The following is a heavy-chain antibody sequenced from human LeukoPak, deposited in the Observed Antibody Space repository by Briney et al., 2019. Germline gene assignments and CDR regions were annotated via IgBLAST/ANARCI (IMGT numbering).Heavy chain of an antibody. CDR1: GFTFSSYA. J-gene: IGHJ4*02. Sequence: GGSLRLSCAASGFTFSSYAMNWVRQAPGKGLEWVSSISGTGGVTYYADSVKGRFTISRDNSRNTLSLQMISLRAEDTAVYYCAKHMAGFGELRDWGQGTLVTVSS. CDR3: AKHMAGFGELRD. CDR2: ISGTGGVT. V-gene: IGHV3-23*01. D-gene: IGHD3-10*01.